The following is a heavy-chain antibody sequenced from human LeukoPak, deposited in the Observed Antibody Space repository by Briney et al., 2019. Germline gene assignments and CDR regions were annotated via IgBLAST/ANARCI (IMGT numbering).Heavy chain of an antibody. Sequence: GGSLRLSCVASGFTFSNAWMTWVRQAPGNGLEWVGRIKTKTDGGTTDYAPPVKGRITISRDDSKNTVYLQMNSLKTEDTAVYYCTTDSFSGVWGQGTTVTVSS. J-gene: IGHJ6*02. CDR2: IKTKTDGGTT. CDR3: TTDSFSGV. D-gene: IGHD2/OR15-2a*01. CDR1: GFTFSNAW. V-gene: IGHV3-15*01.